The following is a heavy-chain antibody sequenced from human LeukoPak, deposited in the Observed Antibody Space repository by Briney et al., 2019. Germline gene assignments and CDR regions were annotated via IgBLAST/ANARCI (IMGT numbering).Heavy chain of an antibody. CDR3: ARGGVQLWRYAFDI. J-gene: IGHJ3*02. D-gene: IGHD5-18*01. CDR2: IYYSGST. V-gene: IGHV4-61*05. CDR1: GSSISGSSYY. Sequence: SETLSLTCTVSGSSISGSSYYWGWIRQPPGKGLEWIGYIYYSGSTNYNPSLKSRVTISVDTSKNQFSLKLSSVTAADTAVYYCARGGVQLWRYAFDIWGQGTMVTVSS.